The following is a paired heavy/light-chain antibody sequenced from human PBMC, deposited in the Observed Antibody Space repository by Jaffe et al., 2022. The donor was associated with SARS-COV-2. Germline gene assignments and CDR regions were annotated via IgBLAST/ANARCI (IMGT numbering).Light chain of an antibody. CDR1: SSDVGAYNF. Sequence: QSALTQPASVSGSPGQSITISCTGTSSDVGAYNFVSWYQQHPGKAPKLIIYDVSNRPSGVPDRFSGSKSGNTASLTVSGLQAEDEADYFCVSYTGRTNLDVIFGGGTKLTVL. J-gene: IGLJ2*01. CDR2: DVS. CDR3: VSYTGRTNLDVI. V-gene: IGLV2-14*03.
Heavy chain of an antibody. J-gene: IGHJ4*02. CDR3: AKAKTAGTFDY. CDR1: GFTFSDYW. Sequence: EVQLVESGGGLVQPGGSLRLSCAASGFTFSDYWMNWVRQAPGKRLEWVANVNEDGSVKKYVDSVRGRFTISRDNAENSLYLEMNSLRVEDTAVYYCAKAKTAGTFDYWGQGTLATVSS. CDR2: VNEDGSVK. V-gene: IGHV3-7*01. D-gene: IGHD6-13*01.